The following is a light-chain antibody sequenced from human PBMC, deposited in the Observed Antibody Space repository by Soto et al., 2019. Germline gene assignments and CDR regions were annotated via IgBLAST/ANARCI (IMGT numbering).Light chain of an antibody. J-gene: IGLJ2*01. Sequence: SYELTQPPSVSVSPGQTASITCSGDKLGDKYACWYQQKPGQSPVLVIYQDSKRPSGIPERFSGSNSGNTATLTISGTQAMDEADYYCQVWDSSTAVVFGGGTMLTVL. V-gene: IGLV3-1*01. CDR2: QDS. CDR1: KLGDKY. CDR3: QVWDSSTAVV.